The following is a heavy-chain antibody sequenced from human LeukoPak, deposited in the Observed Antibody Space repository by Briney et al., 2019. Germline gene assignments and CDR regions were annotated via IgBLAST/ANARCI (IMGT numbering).Heavy chain of an antibody. CDR1: GASISSYY. J-gene: IGHJ4*02. Sequence: TSETLSLTCTVSGASISSYYWSWIRQPAGKGLEWIGRIYSSRSIYNPPLKSRVTMSVDTSKNQFSPKLSSVTAADTAVYYCARAAGRDTTSGLDFDYWGQGTLVTVSS. CDR2: IYSSRS. V-gene: IGHV4-4*07. D-gene: IGHD1-26*01. CDR3: ARAAGRDTTSGLDFDY.